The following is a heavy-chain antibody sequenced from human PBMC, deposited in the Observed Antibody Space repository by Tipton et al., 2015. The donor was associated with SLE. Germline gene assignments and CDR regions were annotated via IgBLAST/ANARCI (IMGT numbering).Heavy chain of an antibody. CDR2: ISSSGSTI. CDR1: GFTFSDYY. D-gene: IGHD4-17*01. V-gene: IGHV3-11*01. J-gene: IGHJ4*02. Sequence: GFLRLSCAASGFTFSDYYMSWIRQAPGKGLEWVSYISSSGSTIYYADSVKGRFTISRDNAKTSLYLQMNSLRAEDTAVYYCVNCDYVFDFWGQGTLVTFSS. CDR3: VNCDYVFDF.